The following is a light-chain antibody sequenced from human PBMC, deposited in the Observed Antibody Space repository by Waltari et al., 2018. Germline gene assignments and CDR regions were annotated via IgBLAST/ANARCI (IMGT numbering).Light chain of an antibody. Sequence: QSVLTQPPSASGTPGQRVTISCSGSSPNIGSSFLCWYQHLPGTAPKLLIYRNDQRPSGVPDRFSGSRSGTSASLAISGLRSEDEADYYCAAWDDSLTVRFGGGTKLTVL. J-gene: IGLJ3*02. CDR1: SPNIGSSF. V-gene: IGLV1-47*01. CDR3: AAWDDSLTVR. CDR2: RND.